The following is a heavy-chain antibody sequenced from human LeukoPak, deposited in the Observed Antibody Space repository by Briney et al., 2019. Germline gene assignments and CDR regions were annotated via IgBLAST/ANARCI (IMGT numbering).Heavy chain of an antibody. CDR1: GFTFSSYA. CDR3: TSWGDTTAEYFQR. D-gene: IGHD2-21*02. Sequence: GGSLRLSCAASGFTFSSYAMSWVRQAPGKGLEWVSAISGSGGSTYYADSVKGRFTISGDNSKNTLYLQMNSLRVEDTAVYYCTSWGDTTAEYFQRWGQGTLVTVSS. J-gene: IGHJ1*01. CDR2: ISGSGGST. V-gene: IGHV3-23*01.